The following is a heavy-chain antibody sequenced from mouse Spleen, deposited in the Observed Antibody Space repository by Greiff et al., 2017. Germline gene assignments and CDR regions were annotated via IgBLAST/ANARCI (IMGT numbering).Heavy chain of an antibody. V-gene: IGHV1-42*01. CDR2: INPSTGGT. CDR3: ARRPSAMDY. CDR1: GYSFTGYY. J-gene: IGHJ4*01. Sequence: VQLQQSGPELVKPGASVKISCKASGYSFTGYYMNWVKQSPEKSLEWIGEINPSTGGTTYNQKFKAKATLTVDKSSSTAYMQLKSLTSEDSAVYYCARRPSAMDYWGQGTSVTVSS.